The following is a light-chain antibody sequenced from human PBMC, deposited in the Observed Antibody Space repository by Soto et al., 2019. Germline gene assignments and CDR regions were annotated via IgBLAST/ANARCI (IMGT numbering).Light chain of an antibody. CDR1: QSVSRSY. Sequence: EIVLTQSLGTLSLSPGSRSTLACMASQSVSRSYLAWYQHKPGRAPRLLIDGTSSRATGIPDRFIGSGSGTDFTLTISRMEPEDLAVYYCQQYGSIVTFGQGTKVDIK. V-gene: IGKV3-20*01. J-gene: IGKJ1*01. CDR3: QQYGSIVT. CDR2: GTS.